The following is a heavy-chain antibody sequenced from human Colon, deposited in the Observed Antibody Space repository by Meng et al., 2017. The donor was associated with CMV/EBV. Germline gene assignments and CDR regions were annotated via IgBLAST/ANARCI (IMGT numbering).Heavy chain of an antibody. V-gene: IGHV4/OR15-8*01. CDR2: IFHSGTT. J-gene: IGHJ4*02. Sequence: TRSLTCVVSGGSLIGTNWWNWVRQPPGRGLEWIGEIFHSGTTNYKPSLKSRVTISIDNSKNQFSLKLTSVTAADTAVYFCGDPPAGYWGQGILVTVSS. CDR3: GDPPAGY. CDR1: GGSLIGTNW.